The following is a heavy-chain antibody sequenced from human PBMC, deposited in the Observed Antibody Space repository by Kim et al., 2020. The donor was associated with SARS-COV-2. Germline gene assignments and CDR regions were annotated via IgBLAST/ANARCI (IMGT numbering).Heavy chain of an antibody. CDR1: GGSVSSESDY. V-gene: IGHV4-61*01. CDR3: ARAQWLATVDY. Sequence: SETLSLTCTVSGGSVSSESDYWSWIRQPPGKSLEWIGYISYSGGTNYNPSLKSRITMSLDTSKNQFSLKLSSVTAADTAVYYCARAQWLATVDYWGQGTLVTVSS. CDR2: ISYSGGT. D-gene: IGHD6-19*01. J-gene: IGHJ4*02.